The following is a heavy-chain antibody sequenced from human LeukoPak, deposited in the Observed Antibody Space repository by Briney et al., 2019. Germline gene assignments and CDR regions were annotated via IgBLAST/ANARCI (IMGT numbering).Heavy chain of an antibody. D-gene: IGHD3-3*01. CDR3: ARDRYYDFWSGYYYPYFDY. V-gene: IGHV4-4*07. Sequence: PSETLSLTCTVSGGSISSYYWSWIRQPAGKGLEWIGRIYTSGSTNYNPSLKSRVTMSVDTSKNQFFLKLSSVTAADTAVYYCARDRYYDFWSGYYYPYFDYWGQGTLVTVSS. CDR1: GGSISSYY. J-gene: IGHJ4*02. CDR2: IYTSGST.